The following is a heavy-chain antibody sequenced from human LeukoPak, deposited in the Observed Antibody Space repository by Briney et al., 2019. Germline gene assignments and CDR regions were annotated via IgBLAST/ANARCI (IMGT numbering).Heavy chain of an antibody. CDR2: INSDGSGT. V-gene: IGHV3-74*01. J-gene: IGHJ3*02. CDR3: ARAVALGELSLWDAFDI. Sequence: GGSLRLSCAASGFTFSTYWMHWVRQAPGNGRVWVSRINSDGSGTSYADSAKGRFTISRDNAKNTLYLQMNSLRAEDTAVYYCARAVALGELSLWDAFDIWGQGTVVTVSS. CDR1: GFTFSTYW. D-gene: IGHD3-16*02.